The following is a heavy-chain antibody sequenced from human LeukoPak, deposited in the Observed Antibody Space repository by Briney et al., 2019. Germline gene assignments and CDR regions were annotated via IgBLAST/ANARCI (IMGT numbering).Heavy chain of an antibody. J-gene: IGHJ4*02. Sequence: GGSLRLSCAASGVTFSNYEMNWGRHAPGKGLGWLSYVSGNGNTIYYADSVKGRFTISTDNAKNSLYLQMNSLRAEDTAVYSCARGSLVHYYGSGSYRIRAGFDSWGQGTLVTVSS. V-gene: IGHV3-48*03. CDR2: VSGNGNTI. D-gene: IGHD3-10*01. CDR1: GVTFSNYE. CDR3: ARGSLVHYYGSGSYRIRAGFDS.